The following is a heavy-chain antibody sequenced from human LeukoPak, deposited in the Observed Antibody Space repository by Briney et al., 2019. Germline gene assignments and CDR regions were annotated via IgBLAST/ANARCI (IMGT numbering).Heavy chain of an antibody. D-gene: IGHD3-16*01. CDR2: IYYSGST. J-gene: IGHJ6*03. Sequence: PSETLSLTCTVSGGSIGSYYWSWIRQPPGKGLEWIGYIYYSGSTNYNPSLKSRVTISVDTSKNQFSLKLSSVTAADTAVYYCARGGSCGYYYYMDVWGKGTTVTVSS. CDR3: ARGGSCGYYYYMDV. V-gene: IGHV4-59*01. CDR1: GGSIGSYY.